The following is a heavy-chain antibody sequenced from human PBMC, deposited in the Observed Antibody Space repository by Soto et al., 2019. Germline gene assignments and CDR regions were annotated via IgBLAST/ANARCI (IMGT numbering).Heavy chain of an antibody. CDR3: ARDRFEAAADAFDI. Sequence: SETLSLTCTVSGGSISSYYWSWIRQPPGKGLEWIGYIYYSGSTNYNPSLKSRVTISVDNAKNSLYLQMNSLRAEDTAVYYCARDRFEAAADAFDIWGQGTMVTVSS. D-gene: IGHD6-13*01. V-gene: IGHV4-59*12. CDR1: GGSISSYY. J-gene: IGHJ3*02. CDR2: IYYSGST.